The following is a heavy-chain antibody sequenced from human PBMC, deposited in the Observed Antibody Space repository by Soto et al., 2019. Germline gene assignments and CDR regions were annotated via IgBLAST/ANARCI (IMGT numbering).Heavy chain of an antibody. J-gene: IGHJ4*02. CDR2: IIPILGIA. CDR3: ARDAAVGLFDY. D-gene: IGHD1-26*01. CDR1: GGTFSSYT. Sequence: SVKVSCKASGGTFSSYTISWVRQAPGQGLEWMGRIIPILGIANYAQKFQGRVTITADKSTSTAYMELRSLRSDDTAVYYCARDAAVGLFDYWGQGTLVTVSS. V-gene: IGHV1-69*04.